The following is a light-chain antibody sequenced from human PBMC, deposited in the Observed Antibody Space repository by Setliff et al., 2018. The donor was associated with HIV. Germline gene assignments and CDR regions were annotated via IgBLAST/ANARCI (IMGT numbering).Light chain of an antibody. CDR2: RNN. CDR1: SSNIGTNT. Sequence: QSALTQPPSASGTPGQRVTISCSGTSSNIGTNTVNWYQQLPGTAPKLLIYRNNQRPSGVPDRFSGSKSGTSASLAISGLQSEDEADYYCASWDDSLNGFYVFGTGTKVTV. CDR3: ASWDDSLNGFYV. J-gene: IGLJ1*01. V-gene: IGLV1-44*01.